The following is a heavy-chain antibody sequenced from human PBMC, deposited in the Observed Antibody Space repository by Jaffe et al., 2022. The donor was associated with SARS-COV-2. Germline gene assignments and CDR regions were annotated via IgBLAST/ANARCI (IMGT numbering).Heavy chain of an antibody. J-gene: IGHJ6*03. Sequence: EVQLVESGGGLVKPGGSLRLSCAASGFTFSSYSMNWVRQAPGKGLEWVSSISSSSSYIYYADSVKGRFTISRDNAKNSLYLQMNSLRAEDTAVYYCARRGTVEDYYYYMDVWGKGTTVTVSS. CDR3: ARRGTVEDYYYYMDV. V-gene: IGHV3-21*01. D-gene: IGHD4-17*01. CDR1: GFTFSSYS. CDR2: ISSSSSYI.